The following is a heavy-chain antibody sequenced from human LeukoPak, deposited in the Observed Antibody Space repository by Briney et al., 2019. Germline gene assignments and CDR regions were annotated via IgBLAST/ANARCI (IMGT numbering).Heavy chain of an antibody. CDR2: ISNTGDFI. V-gene: IGHV3-11*01. D-gene: IGHD3-10*01. CDR3: VRGRGAGPGAQFDY. Sequence: SGGSLRLSCAASGLTFSDEYMSWIRQAPGKGLEWVSYISNTGDFIAYADSVKGRFTMSRDNAKNSLYLQMNSLRAEDAAAYYCVRGRGAGPGAQFDYWGQGTLVTVSS. CDR1: GLTFSDEY. J-gene: IGHJ4*02.